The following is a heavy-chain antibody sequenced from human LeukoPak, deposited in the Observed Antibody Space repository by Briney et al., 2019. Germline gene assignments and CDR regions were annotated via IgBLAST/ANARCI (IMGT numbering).Heavy chain of an antibody. CDR3: ARGTSGWYLNWFDP. CDR2: ISSSSTI. V-gene: IGHV3-48*04. J-gene: IGHJ5*02. D-gene: IGHD6-19*01. CDR1: GFTFSSYS. Sequence: PGGSLRLSCAASGFTFSSYSMNWVRQAPGKGLEWVSYISSSSTIYYADSVKGRFTISRDNAKNSLYLQMNSLRAEDTAVYYCARGTSGWYLNWFDPWGQGTLVTVSS.